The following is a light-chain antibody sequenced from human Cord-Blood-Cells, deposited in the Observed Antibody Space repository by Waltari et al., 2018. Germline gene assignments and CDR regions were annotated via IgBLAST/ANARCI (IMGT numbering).Light chain of an antibody. Sequence: VLTQTPAALSAPPGYRATLSCRTSLTVSSNLASYQQKPGQAPRLLIYCASTRATRIPARFSGSGSGTEFTLTISSLLSEDFAVYYCQQYNNWPPLTFGEGTKVEIK. CDR3: QQYNNWPPLT. V-gene: IGKV3-15*01. CDR2: CAS. CDR1: LTVSSN. J-gene: IGKJ4*01.